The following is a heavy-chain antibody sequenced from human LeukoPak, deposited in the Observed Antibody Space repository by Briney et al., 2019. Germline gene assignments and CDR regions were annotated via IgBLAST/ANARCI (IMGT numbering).Heavy chain of an antibody. Sequence: PSETLSLTCTVSGGSISSGGYYWSWIRQHPGKGLEWIGYIYYSGSTYYNPSLKSRVTISVDTSKDQFSLKLSSVTAADTAVYYCARVSYYDYVWNTKQAGLFGYWGQGTLVTVSS. J-gene: IGHJ4*02. CDR3: ARVSYYDYVWNTKQAGLFGY. V-gene: IGHV4-31*03. CDR2: IYYSGST. CDR1: GGSISSGGYY. D-gene: IGHD3-16*01.